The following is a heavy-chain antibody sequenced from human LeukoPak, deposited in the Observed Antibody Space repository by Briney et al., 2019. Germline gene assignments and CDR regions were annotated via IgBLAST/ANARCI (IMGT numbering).Heavy chain of an antibody. V-gene: IGHV1-46*01. CDR1: GYTFTSYY. D-gene: IGHD1-1*01. J-gene: IGHJ6*04. CDR2: INPSGGSP. CDR3: ARDTSTGTTFRDYYYYGMDV. Sequence: ASVKVSCKASGYTFTSYYMHWVRQAPGQGLEWRGIINPSGGSPSYAQKFQGRVTMTRDTSTSTVYMELSSLISEDTAVYYCARDTSTGTTFRDYYYYGMDVWGKGTTVTVFS.